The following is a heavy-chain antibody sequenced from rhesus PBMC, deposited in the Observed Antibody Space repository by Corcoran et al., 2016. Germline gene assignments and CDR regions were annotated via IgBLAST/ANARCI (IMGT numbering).Heavy chain of an antibody. CDR3: ARLKEVITNSKDY. J-gene: IGHJ4*01. Sequence: QVQLQESGPGLVKPSETLSLTCSVSGGSFSSYWWSWIRQPPGKGLEWIGEINGNSWSTNYNPSLRRQVTISKDASKNQCSLKLSSVTAADTAVYYCARLKEVITNSKDYWGQGVLVTVSS. V-gene: IGHV4-80*01. CDR1: GGSFSSYW. CDR2: INGNSWST. D-gene: IGHD3-28*01.